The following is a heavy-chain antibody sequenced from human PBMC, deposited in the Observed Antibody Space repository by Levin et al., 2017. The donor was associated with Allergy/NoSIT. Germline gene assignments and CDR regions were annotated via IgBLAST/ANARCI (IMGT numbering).Heavy chain of an antibody. Sequence: GESLKISCSASGFTFSSYAMHWVRQAPGKGLEYVSAISSNGGSTYYADSVKGRFTISRDNSKNTLYLQMSSLRAEDTAVYYCVKGVRSSWYYFDYWGQGTLVTVSS. J-gene: IGHJ4*02. D-gene: IGHD6-13*01. V-gene: IGHV3-64D*06. CDR3: VKGVRSSWYYFDY. CDR1: GFTFSSYA. CDR2: ISSNGGST.